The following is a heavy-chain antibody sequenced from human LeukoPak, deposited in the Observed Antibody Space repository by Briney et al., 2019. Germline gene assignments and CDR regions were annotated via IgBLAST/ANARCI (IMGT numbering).Heavy chain of an antibody. V-gene: IGHV4-39*07. J-gene: IGHJ6*03. CDR2: IYYSGST. D-gene: IGHD6-19*01. CDR1: GGSISSSSYY. CDR3: AXGXSQWLVPYYYYYMDV. Sequence: PSETLSXTCTVSGGSISSSSYYWGWIRQPPGKGLEWIGSIYYSGSTYYNPSLKSRVTISVDTSKTKFSLKVSSVTAADTAVECCAXGXSQWLVPYYYYYMDVWGKGTTVTVSS.